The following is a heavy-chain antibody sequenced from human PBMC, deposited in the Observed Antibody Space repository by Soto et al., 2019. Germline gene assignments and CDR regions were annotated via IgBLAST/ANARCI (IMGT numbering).Heavy chain of an antibody. V-gene: IGHV3-33*01. J-gene: IGHJ6*02. Sequence: GGSLRLSCAASGFTFSSYGMHWVRQAPGKGLEWVAVIWYDGSNKYYADSVKGRFTISRDNSKNTLYLQMNSLRAEDTAVYYCARRGYSYVNGNYYYGMDVWGQGTTVTVSS. CDR1: GFTFSSYG. CDR3: ARRGYSYVNGNYYYGMDV. CDR2: IWYDGSNK. D-gene: IGHD5-18*01.